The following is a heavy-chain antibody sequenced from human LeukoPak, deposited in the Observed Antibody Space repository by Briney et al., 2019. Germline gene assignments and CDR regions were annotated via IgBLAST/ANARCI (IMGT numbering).Heavy chain of an antibody. V-gene: IGHV4-39*07. CDR3: ARDSTTVTTGDYFDY. Sequence: PSETLSLTCTVSGGSISSSSYYWGWIRQPPGKGLEWVGSIYYSGSTYYNPSLKSRVTISVDTSKNQFSLKLSSVTAADTAVYYCARDSTTVTTGDYFDYWGQGTLVTVSS. D-gene: IGHD4-17*01. J-gene: IGHJ4*02. CDR1: GGSISSSSYY. CDR2: IYYSGST.